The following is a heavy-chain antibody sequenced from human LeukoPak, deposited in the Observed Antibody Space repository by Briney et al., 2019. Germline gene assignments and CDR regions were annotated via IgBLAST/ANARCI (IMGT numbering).Heavy chain of an antibody. D-gene: IGHD6-19*01. CDR3: ARGENPDSSGNFDY. CDR1: GGSISSYY. CDR2: IYTSGST. V-gene: IGHV4-4*07. Sequence: PSETLSLTCTVSGGSISSYYWSWIRQPAGKGLEWIGRIYTSGSTNNNPPLKSRVTMSVDTSTNQFSLKLSSVTAADTAVYYCARGENPDSSGNFDYWGQGTLVTVSS. J-gene: IGHJ4*02.